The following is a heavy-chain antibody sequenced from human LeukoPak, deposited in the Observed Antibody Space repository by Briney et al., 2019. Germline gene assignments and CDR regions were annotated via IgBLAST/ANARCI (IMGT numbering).Heavy chain of an antibody. J-gene: IGHJ5*02. CDR2: INPSGGST. D-gene: IGHD3-10*01. CDR3: ARDAFGLGLRGWFDP. CDR1: GYTFTGYY. Sequence: ASVKVSCKASGYTFTGYYMHWVRQAPGQGLEWMGIINPSGGSTSYAQKFQGRVTMTRDMSTSTVYMELSSLGSEDTAVYYCARDAFGLGLRGWFDPWGQGTLVTVSS. V-gene: IGHV1-46*01.